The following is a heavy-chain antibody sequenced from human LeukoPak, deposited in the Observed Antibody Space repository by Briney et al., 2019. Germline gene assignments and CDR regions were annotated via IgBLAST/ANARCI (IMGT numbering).Heavy chain of an antibody. CDR3: AKSHSEAQRGYFDC. J-gene: IGHJ4*02. CDR1: GFTFSNFA. CDR2: INGPGGSP. V-gene: IGHV3-23*01. Sequence: GGSLRLSCAASGFTFSNFAMTWVRQAPGKRLEWVSSINGPGGSPHYADSVKGRFTISRDNSETTLYLQMNNLRAEDTAVYYCAKSHSEAQRGYFDCWGQGTLVTVSS. D-gene: IGHD3-10*01.